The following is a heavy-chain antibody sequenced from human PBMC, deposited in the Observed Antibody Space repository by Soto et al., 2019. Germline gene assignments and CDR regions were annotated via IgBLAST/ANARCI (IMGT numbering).Heavy chain of an antibody. CDR2: ISSNGGST. V-gene: IGHV3-64D*06. CDR1: GFTFSSYA. D-gene: IGHD5-18*01. Sequence: VQLVESGGGLVQPGGSLRLSCSASGFTFSSYAMHWVRQAPGKGLEYVSAISSNGGSTYYADSVKGRFTISRDNSKNTLYLQMSSLRAEDTAVYYCVKDGYSYGYAYYYYGMDVWGQGTTVTVSS. J-gene: IGHJ6*02. CDR3: VKDGYSYGYAYYYYGMDV.